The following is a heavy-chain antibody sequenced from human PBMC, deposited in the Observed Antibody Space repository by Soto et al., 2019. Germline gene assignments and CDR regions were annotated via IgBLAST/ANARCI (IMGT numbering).Heavy chain of an antibody. D-gene: IGHD2-15*01. CDR3: ASLYCSGGSCDY. Sequence: LTCTVSGGSISSGDYYWSWIRQPPGKGLEWIGYIYYSGSTYYNPSLKSRVTISVDTSKNQFSLKLSSVTAADTAVYYCASLYCSGGSCDYWGQGTLVTVSS. CDR1: GGSISSGDYY. V-gene: IGHV4-30-4*01. CDR2: IYYSGST. J-gene: IGHJ4*02.